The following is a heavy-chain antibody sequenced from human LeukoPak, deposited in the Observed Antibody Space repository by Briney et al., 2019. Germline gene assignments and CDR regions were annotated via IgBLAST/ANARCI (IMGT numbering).Heavy chain of an antibody. CDR3: AGASPDGFYDY. Sequence: GGSLRLSCAASGFSFSSSAMHWVRQAPGKGLEYVSAITNNGGYTYYANSVKGRFTIPRDNSKNTLYLQMGSLRTEDTAVYYFAGASPDGFYDYWGQGTLVTVSS. D-gene: IGHD3-22*01. J-gene: IGHJ4*02. CDR1: GFSFSSSA. V-gene: IGHV3-64*01. CDR2: ITNNGGYT.